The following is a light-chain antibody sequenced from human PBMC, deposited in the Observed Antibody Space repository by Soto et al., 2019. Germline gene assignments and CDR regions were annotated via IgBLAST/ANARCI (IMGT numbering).Light chain of an antibody. Sequence: NFMLTQPHSVSASPGKTVTISCTGSSGRIASNSVQWFQQRPGSAPTTVLYEDNQRPSGVPDRFSGSIDSSSNSASLTISGLKTEDEADYYCQSYDSSNHVVFGGGTKLTVL. CDR2: EDN. J-gene: IGLJ2*01. CDR3: QSYDSSNHVV. V-gene: IGLV6-57*02. CDR1: SGRIASNS.